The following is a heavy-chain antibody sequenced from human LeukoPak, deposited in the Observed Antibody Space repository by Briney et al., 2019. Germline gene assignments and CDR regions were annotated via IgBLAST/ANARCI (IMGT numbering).Heavy chain of an antibody. D-gene: IGHD6-13*01. J-gene: IGHJ3*02. Sequence: AASVKVSCTASGGTFSSYAISWVRQAPGQGLEWMGRIIPILGIANYAQKFQGRVTITADKSTSTAYMELSSLRSEDTAVYYCARVRTDSSSWYFAFDIWGQGTMVTVSS. CDR2: IIPILGIA. CDR3: ARVRTDSSSWYFAFDI. CDR1: GGTFSSYA. V-gene: IGHV1-69*04.